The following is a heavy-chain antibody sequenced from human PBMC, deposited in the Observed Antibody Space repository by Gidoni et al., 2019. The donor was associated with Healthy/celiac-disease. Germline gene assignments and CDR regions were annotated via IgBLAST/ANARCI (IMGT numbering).Heavy chain of an antibody. J-gene: IGHJ4*02. D-gene: IGHD6-19*01. Sequence: QVQLVESGGGVVQPGRSLRLSCAADGFNFSSYGIHWVRQAPGKGLEGVAVLWYDVSNNYYAVSVKGLFTISRAHSKNTLYLQMNSLSAEDTAVYYCARDGDGSGWYRGFDYWGQGTLVTVSS. CDR2: LWYDVSNN. CDR3: ARDGDGSGWYRGFDY. V-gene: IGHV3-33*01. CDR1: GFNFSSYG.